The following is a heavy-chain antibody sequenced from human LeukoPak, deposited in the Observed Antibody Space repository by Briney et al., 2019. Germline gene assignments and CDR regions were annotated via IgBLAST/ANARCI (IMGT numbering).Heavy chain of an antibody. Sequence: SETLSLTCTVSGGSLSSYYWSWIRQAPGKGLEWIGYIYYSGSTNYNPSLKSRVTISVDTSKNQFSLKLSSVTAADTAVYYCARRACSSTSCPNDPPGQGTLVTVSP. CDR1: GGSLSSYY. CDR2: IYYSGST. CDR3: ARRACSSTSCPNDP. J-gene: IGHJ5*02. V-gene: IGHV4-59*08. D-gene: IGHD2-2*01.